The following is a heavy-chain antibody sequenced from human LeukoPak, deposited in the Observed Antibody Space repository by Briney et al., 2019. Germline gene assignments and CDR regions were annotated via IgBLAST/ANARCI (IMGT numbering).Heavy chain of an antibody. Sequence: SETLSLTCAVSGGSINSGGFSWNWIRQPPGRGLEWIGYIYHSGSTYYSPPLKSRVTISVDMSKNQFSLKLSSVTAADTAVYFCARVGSSSGWDLGYWGQGTLVTVSS. CDR3: ARVGSSSGWDLGY. CDR1: GGSINSGGFS. CDR2: IYHSGST. V-gene: IGHV4-30-2*01. J-gene: IGHJ4*02. D-gene: IGHD6-19*01.